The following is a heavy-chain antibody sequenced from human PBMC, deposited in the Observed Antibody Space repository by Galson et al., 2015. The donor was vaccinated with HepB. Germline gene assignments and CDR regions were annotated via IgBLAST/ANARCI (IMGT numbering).Heavy chain of an antibody. CDR2: IGTAGDT. Sequence: SLRLSCAASGFTFSSYDMHWVRQATGKGLEWVSAIGTAGDTYYPGSVKGRFTISRENAKNSLYLQMNSLRAGDTAVYYCARAIRGGSYIDAFDIWGQGTMVTVSS. J-gene: IGHJ3*02. D-gene: IGHD2-15*01. CDR3: ARAIRGGSYIDAFDI. V-gene: IGHV3-13*01. CDR1: GFTFSSYD.